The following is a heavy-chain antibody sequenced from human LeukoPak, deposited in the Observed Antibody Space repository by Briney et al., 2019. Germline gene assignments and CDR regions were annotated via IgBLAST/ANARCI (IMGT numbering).Heavy chain of an antibody. D-gene: IGHD2-2*01. CDR2: FFFTGNT. V-gene: IGHV4-39*01. Sequence: PSETLSLTCTVSGGSTISTTYYWGWFRQPPGKDLGGMGGFFFTGNTYYNPSLKSRVTISLDTSKNQFSLKLSSVTAADTAVYYCVRSGGYCGDTTCHVEYFDLWGRGTLVSVSS. CDR3: VRSGGYCGDTTCHVEYFDL. J-gene: IGHJ2*01. CDR1: GGSTISTTYY.